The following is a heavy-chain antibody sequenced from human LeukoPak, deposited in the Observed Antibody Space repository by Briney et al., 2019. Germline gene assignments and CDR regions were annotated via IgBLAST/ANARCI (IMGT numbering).Heavy chain of an antibody. CDR2: ISGSGGST. Sequence: HPGGSLRLSCAVSGFTFSSYAMGWVRQAPGKGLEWVSAISGSGGSTYYADSVKGRFTISRDNSKNTLYLQMNSLRAEDTAVYYCAKCPFSYYGSGSYIIFDYWGQGTLVTVSS. CDR1: GFTFSSYA. J-gene: IGHJ4*02. CDR3: AKCPFSYYGSGSYIIFDY. D-gene: IGHD3-10*01. V-gene: IGHV3-23*01.